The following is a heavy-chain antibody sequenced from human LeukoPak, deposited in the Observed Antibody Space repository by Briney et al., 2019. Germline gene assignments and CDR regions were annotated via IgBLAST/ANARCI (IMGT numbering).Heavy chain of an antibody. CDR3: ARGYSGYDPYDY. CDR2: ISSSSYI. CDR1: GFTFGSYS. J-gene: IGHJ4*02. Sequence: PGGSLRLSCAASGFTFGSYSMNWVRQAPGKGLEWVSSISSSSYIYYADSVKGRFTISRDNAKNSLYLQMNSLRAEDTAVYYCARGYSGYDPYDYWGQGTLVTVSS. D-gene: IGHD5-12*01. V-gene: IGHV3-21*04.